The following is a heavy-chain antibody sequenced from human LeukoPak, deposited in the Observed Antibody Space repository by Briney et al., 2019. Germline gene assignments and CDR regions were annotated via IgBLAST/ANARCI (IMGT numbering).Heavy chain of an antibody. CDR3: ARPKYSGSYSRGPAWRGGAFDI. D-gene: IGHD1-26*01. V-gene: IGHV4-34*01. CDR2: INHSGST. Sequence: PSETLSLTCAVEGGSFSGYYWSWIRQPPGKGLEWIGEINHSGSTNYNPSLKSRVTISVDTSKNQFSLKLSSVTAADTAVYYCARPKYSGSYSRGPAWRGGAFDIWGQGTMVTVSS. J-gene: IGHJ3*02. CDR1: GGSFSGYY.